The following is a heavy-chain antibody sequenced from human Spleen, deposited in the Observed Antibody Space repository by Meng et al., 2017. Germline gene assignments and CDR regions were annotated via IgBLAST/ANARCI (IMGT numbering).Heavy chain of an antibody. J-gene: IGHJ4*01. Sequence: SETLSLTCTVSGGSISSSGYYWSWIRQPPGKGLEWIGEINHSGSTNYNPSLKSRVTISVDTSKNQFSLKLSSVTAADTAVYYCARGQQWLANYYFDYWGQGTLVTVSS. V-gene: IGHV4-39*07. D-gene: IGHD6-19*01. CDR1: GGSISSSGYY. CDR3: ARGQQWLANYYFDY. CDR2: INHSGST.